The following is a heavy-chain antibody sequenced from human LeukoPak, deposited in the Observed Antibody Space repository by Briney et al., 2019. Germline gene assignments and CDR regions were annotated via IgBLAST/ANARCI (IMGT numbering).Heavy chain of an antibody. V-gene: IGHV3-23*01. J-gene: IGHJ6*02. CDR2: ISGGGVTT. CDR3: ARNQQLGGHSYYYYGMDV. CDR1: GFTSIAYA. D-gene: IGHD3-16*01. Sequence: GGSLRLSCVGSGFTSIAYALTWARQAPGKGLEWVSGISGGGVTTYYADSVKGRFTISRDNSKNTLYLQMNSLRADDTAIYYCARNQQLGGHSYYYYGMDVWGQGTTVIVSS.